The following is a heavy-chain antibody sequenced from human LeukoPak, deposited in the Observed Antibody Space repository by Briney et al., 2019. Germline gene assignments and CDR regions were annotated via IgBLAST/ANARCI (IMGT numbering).Heavy chain of an antibody. CDR2: IIPIFGTA. Sequence: SVKVSCKASGGTFSSYAISWVRQAPGQGLEWMGGIIPIFGTANYAQKFQGRVTITADESTSTAYMELSSLRSEDTAVYYCARGTSGQDDFWSGYEPIDYWGQGTLVTVSS. CDR3: ARGTSGQDDFWSGYEPIDY. D-gene: IGHD3-3*01. V-gene: IGHV1-69*01. J-gene: IGHJ4*02. CDR1: GGTFSSYA.